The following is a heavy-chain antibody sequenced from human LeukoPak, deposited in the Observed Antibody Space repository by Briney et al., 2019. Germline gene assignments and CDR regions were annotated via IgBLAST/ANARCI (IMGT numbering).Heavy chain of an antibody. CDR2: IIPILGIA. J-gene: IGHJ5*02. CDR3: ARDTARAPASNWFDP. CDR1: GGTFSSYA. D-gene: IGHD5-18*01. Sequence: ASVKVSCKASGGTFSSYAISWVRQAPGQGLEWMGRIIPILGIANYAQKFQGRVTITADTSTSTAYMELSSLTSEDAAVYFCARDTARAPASNWFDPWGQGTLVTVSS. V-gene: IGHV1-69*04.